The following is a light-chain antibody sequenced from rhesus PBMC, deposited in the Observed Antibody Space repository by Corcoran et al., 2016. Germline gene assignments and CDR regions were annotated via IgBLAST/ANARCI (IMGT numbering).Light chain of an antibody. CDR1: QGISNY. J-gene: IGKJ2*01. Sequence: DIQMTQSPSSLSASVGDTVTITCRASQGISNYLAWFQQNHGKAPKPLFYYTYNVESGVPSRFSGSGSGTDFPLTSSSLQPEDFAIYYCQQHNSYPYSFGHGTKVEIK. CDR3: QQHNSYPYS. V-gene: IGKV1S14*01. CDR2: YTY.